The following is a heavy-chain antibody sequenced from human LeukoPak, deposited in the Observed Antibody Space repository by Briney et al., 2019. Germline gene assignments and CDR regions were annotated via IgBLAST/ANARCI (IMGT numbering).Heavy chain of an antibody. D-gene: IGHD1-26*01. CDR2: IKQDGGEK. Sequence: GGSLRLSCAASGFTFSAYWMSWVRQAPGKGLEWAANIKQDGGEKYYVDSVKGRFAISRDNAKNSLYLQMNSLRAEDTAVYYCARERSYSGSYDFDSWGQGTRVTVSS. CDR1: GFTFSAYW. CDR3: ARERSYSGSYDFDS. J-gene: IGHJ4*02. V-gene: IGHV3-7*01.